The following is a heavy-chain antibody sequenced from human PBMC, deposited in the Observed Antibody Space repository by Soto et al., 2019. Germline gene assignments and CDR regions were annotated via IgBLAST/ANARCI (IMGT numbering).Heavy chain of an antibody. V-gene: IGHV5-51*01. Sequence: GESLKISCKGSGYSFTNYWIGWVRQMPGKGLEWMGISYPGDSDTRYSPSFQGQVTISADKSISTAYLQRSSLRASDTAMYYCAIGGDWYFFDMWAQGTMVTVSS. D-gene: IGHD2-21*02. CDR3: AIGGDWYFFDM. CDR2: SYPGDSDT. J-gene: IGHJ3*02. CDR1: GYSFTNYW.